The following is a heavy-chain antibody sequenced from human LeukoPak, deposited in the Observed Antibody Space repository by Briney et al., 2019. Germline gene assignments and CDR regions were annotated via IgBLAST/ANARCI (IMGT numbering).Heavy chain of an antibody. Sequence: ASVKVSCKASGYTFTGYYLHWVRQAPGQGLEWMGWINPNSGGTNFAQKFQGRVTLTRDTSTSTAFMELRRLRSDDTAVHYCAREAHCSGTSCLDYWGQGTLVTVSS. CDR3: AREAHCSGTSCLDY. CDR1: GYTFTGYY. J-gene: IGHJ4*02. D-gene: IGHD2-15*01. V-gene: IGHV1-2*02. CDR2: INPNSGGT.